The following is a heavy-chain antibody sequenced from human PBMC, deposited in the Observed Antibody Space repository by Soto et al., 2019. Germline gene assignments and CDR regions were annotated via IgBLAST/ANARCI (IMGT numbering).Heavy chain of an antibody. V-gene: IGHV3-30*18. CDR1: GLTFSSYG. J-gene: IGHJ4*02. CDR3: AKEGGLSGSYYISSSYYFDY. Sequence: GGSLRLACVAPGLTFSSYGMHWVRQAPGKGLEWVAIISYDGSNTYYADSVKGRFTISRDNSKNTLYLQMNSLRAEDTSVYYCAKEGGLSGSYYISSSYYFDYWGQGTLVTVS. CDR2: ISYDGSNT. D-gene: IGHD1-26*01.